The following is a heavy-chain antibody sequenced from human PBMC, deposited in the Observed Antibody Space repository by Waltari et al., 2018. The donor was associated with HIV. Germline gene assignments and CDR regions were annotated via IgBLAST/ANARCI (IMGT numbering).Heavy chain of an antibody. D-gene: IGHD2-15*01. Sequence: QVQLVESGGGVVQPGGSLRLSCAASGFTFSSYGMHWVRQAPGKGLEWVAFIRYDGSDKYYADSVKGRFTISRDNSKNTLYLQMNSLRAEDTAVYYCAKDLRRWYYFDYWGQGTLVTVSS. CDR1: GFTFSSYG. J-gene: IGHJ4*02. CDR3: AKDLRRWYYFDY. V-gene: IGHV3-30*02. CDR2: IRYDGSDK.